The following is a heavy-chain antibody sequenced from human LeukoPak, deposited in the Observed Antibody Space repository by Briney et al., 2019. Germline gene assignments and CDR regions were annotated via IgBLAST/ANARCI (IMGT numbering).Heavy chain of an antibody. Sequence: SVKVSCKASGGTFSSHAISWVRQAPGQGLEWMGGIIPIFGTANYAQKFQGRVTITADESTSTAYMELSSLRSEDTAVYYCARNCGGDCFIPYFDYWGQGTLVTVSS. CDR2: IIPIFGTA. V-gene: IGHV1-69*13. J-gene: IGHJ4*02. D-gene: IGHD2-21*01. CDR1: GGTFSSHA. CDR3: ARNCGGDCFIPYFDY.